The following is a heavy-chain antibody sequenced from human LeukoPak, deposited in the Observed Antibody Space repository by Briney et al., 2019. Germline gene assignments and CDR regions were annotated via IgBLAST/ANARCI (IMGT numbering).Heavy chain of an antibody. J-gene: IGHJ6*03. CDR2: VFYSGST. V-gene: IGHV4-59*01. CDR3: ARGGGSTTGRRYYSYYYMDV. D-gene: IGHD6-6*01. CDR1: GASISSLY. Sequence: PSETLSLTCTVSGASISSLYWSWIRHSPGKGLEWIGSVFYSGSTTYNPSLKSRVTLSLDTSKRQYSLNLTSVTAADTAIYYCARGGGSTTGRRYYSYYYMDVWGKGTTVTISS.